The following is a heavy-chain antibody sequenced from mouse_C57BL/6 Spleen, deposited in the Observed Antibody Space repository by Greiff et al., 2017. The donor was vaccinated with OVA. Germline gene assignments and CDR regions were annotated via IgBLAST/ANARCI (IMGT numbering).Heavy chain of an antibody. CDR1: GYTFTSYW. V-gene: IGHV1-59*01. CDR2: IDPSDSYT. Sequence: QVQLQQPGAELVRPGTSVKLSCKASGYTFTSYWMHWVKQRPGQGLEWIGVIDPSDSYTNYNQKFKGKATLTVDTSSSTAYMQLSSLTSEDSAVYYCARVRLRREYYFDYWGQGTTLTVSS. CDR3: ARVRLRREYYFDY. D-gene: IGHD2-4*01. J-gene: IGHJ2*01.